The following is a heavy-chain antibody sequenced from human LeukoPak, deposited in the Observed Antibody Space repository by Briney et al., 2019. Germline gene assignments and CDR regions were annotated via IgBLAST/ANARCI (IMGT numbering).Heavy chain of an antibody. V-gene: IGHV4-34*01. J-gene: IGHJ4*02. CDR2: INHSGST. CDR3: ARGSRGATNNY. CDR1: GGSFSGYY. Sequence: SETLSLTCAVYGGSFSGYYWSWIRQPPGKGLEWIGEINHSGSTNYNPSLKSRVTISVDTPKNQFSLKLSSVTAADTAVYYCARGSRGATNNYWGQGTLVTVSS. D-gene: IGHD1-26*01.